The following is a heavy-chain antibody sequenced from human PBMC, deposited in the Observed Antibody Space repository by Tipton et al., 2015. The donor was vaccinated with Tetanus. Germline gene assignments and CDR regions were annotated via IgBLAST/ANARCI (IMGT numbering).Heavy chain of an antibody. CDR2: TSPSGRT. Sequence: TLSLTCTVSGGSIRSGSYQWNWIRQPPGKGLEWLAYTSPSGRTNSSYSLKSRITISQDMSQNQFSLRLASVTAADTAVYYCVRANYDYPKKGPFDFWGQGILVIVSA. CDR3: VRANYDYPKKGPFDF. J-gene: IGHJ4*02. CDR1: GGSIRSGSYQ. V-gene: IGHV4-61*01. D-gene: IGHD3-3*01.